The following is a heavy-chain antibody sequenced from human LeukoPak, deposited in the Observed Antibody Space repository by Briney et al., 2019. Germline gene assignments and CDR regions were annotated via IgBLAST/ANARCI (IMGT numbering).Heavy chain of an antibody. CDR1: GFTSSRYA. CDR2: ITGNGDTT. J-gene: IGHJ6*03. CDR3: GNSRDYYYMDV. Sequence: GGSLRLSCAASGFTSSRYAMSWVRQAPGKGLEWVSAITGNGDTTYYADSVKGRFIISRDNSKNTLYLQMDSLRADDTAVYYCGNSRDYYYMDVWGKGTTVTVSS. V-gene: IGHV3-23*01.